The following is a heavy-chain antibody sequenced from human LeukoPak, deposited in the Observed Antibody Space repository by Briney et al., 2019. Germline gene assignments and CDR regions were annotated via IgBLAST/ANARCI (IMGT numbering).Heavy chain of an antibody. CDR1: GGSISSGGYY. CDR2: IHYSGST. Sequence: SETLSLTCTVSGGSISSGGYYWSWISQHPGKGLEWIGYIHYSGSTYYNPSLKSRVTISVDTSKNQFSLKLSSVTAADTAVYYCARVKRYCGGDCSDAFDIWGQGTMVTVSS. CDR3: ARVKRYCGGDCSDAFDI. J-gene: IGHJ3*02. D-gene: IGHD2-21*02. V-gene: IGHV4-31*03.